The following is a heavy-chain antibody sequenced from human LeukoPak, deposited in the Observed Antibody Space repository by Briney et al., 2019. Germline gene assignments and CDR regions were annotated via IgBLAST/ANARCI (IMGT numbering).Heavy chain of an antibody. CDR3: ARSPVSSGSHNYYYYMDV. V-gene: IGHV3-23*01. CDR2: ISGSGGST. CDR1: GFTFSSYA. D-gene: IGHD1-26*01. J-gene: IGHJ6*03. Sequence: GGSLRLSCAASGFTFSSYAMSWVRQAPGKGLEWVSAISGSGGSTYYADSVKGRFTISRDNSKNTLYLQMNSLRAEDTAVYYCARSPVSSGSHNYYYYMDVWGKGTTVTISS.